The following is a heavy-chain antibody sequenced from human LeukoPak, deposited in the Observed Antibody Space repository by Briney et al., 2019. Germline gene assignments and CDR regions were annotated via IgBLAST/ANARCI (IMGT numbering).Heavy chain of an antibody. CDR2: ISHHNGGT. CDR3: ARDHPGPEFIDY. Sequence: GASVTVSCKSSGYTFSDYYIHWVRQTPEQGLEWMAWISHHNGGTHYAQKFQGRVTMTLDTPTSTVYLELNSLTSDDTAVYYCARDHPGPEFIDYWGQGTLVTVSS. J-gene: IGHJ4*02. CDR1: GYTFSDYY. V-gene: IGHV1-2*02.